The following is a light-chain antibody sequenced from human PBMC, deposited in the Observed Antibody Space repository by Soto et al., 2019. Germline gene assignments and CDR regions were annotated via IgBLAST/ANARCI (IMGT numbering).Light chain of an antibody. J-gene: IGKJ3*01. V-gene: IGKV4-1*01. CDR2: CAS. CDR1: LSVFHSSNNKNY. Sequence: DHVMTQSPVSLAVSLGERATINCKSSLSVFHSSNNKNYLAWYQQKSGQPHKLLFYCASTRQPEGPDRFSGSGSGTDFTLTISSVEAEDVAVYYCLQYYSSPLTFGPGTRVDVK. CDR3: LQYYSSPLT.